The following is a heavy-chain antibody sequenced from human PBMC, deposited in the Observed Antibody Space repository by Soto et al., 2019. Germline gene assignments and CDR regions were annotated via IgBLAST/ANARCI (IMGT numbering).Heavy chain of an antibody. J-gene: IGHJ4*02. CDR3: ASGSYYYDY. V-gene: IGHV4-34*01. CDR1: GGSFSGYY. Sequence: SETLSLTCAVYGGSFSGYYWSWIRQPPGKGLEWIGEINHSGSTNYNPSLKSRVTISVDTSKNQFSLKLSSVTAADTAVYYCASGSYYYDYWGQGTLVTVSS. CDR2: INHSGST. D-gene: IGHD1-26*01.